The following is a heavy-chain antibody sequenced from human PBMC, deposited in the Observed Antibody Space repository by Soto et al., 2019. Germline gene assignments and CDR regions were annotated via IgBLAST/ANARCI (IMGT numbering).Heavy chain of an antibody. D-gene: IGHD6-13*01. CDR1: AGSFSGYY. CDR2: INHIGST. J-gene: IGHJ1*01. V-gene: IGHV4-34*01. CDR3: ASGGTLLIAAAGRTEGFQH. Sequence: LSLTCAVSAGSFSGYYWGWIRQPPCKVLEWMGEINHIGSTNYNPYLKSLVTISVDTTKNQFSLKLSSVTAADTAVYYCASGGTLLIAAAGRTEGFQHWGQGTLVTVSS.